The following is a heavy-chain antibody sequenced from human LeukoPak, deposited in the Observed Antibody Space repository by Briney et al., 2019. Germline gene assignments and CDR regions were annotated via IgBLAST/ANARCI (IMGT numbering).Heavy chain of an antibody. D-gene: IGHD3-10*01. Sequence: GGSLRLSCAASGLSFISHAMHWVRQAPGTGLEWVAVISYDGSNTYYADSVKGLFTISRDNSKNTLYLQMSSLRTEDTAVYYCARANPGGSLWFGYDLEYWGQGTLVTVSS. CDR3: ARANPGGSLWFGYDLEY. CDR1: GLSFISHA. V-gene: IGHV3-30-3*01. CDR2: ISYDGSNT. J-gene: IGHJ4*02.